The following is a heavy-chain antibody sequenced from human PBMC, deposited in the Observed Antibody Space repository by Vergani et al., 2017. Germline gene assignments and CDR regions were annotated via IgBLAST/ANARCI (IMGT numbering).Heavy chain of an antibody. CDR2: IDPSDSYT. CDR1: GYSFTSYW. Sequence: EVQLVQSGAEVKKPGESLRISCKGSGYSFTSYWISWVRQMPGKGLEWMGRIDPSDSYTNYSPSFQGHVTISADKSISTAYLQWSSLKASDTAMYYCARVGWSYYDSSGYYYAPGGWFDSWYQGTLVTVSS. J-gene: IGHJ5*01. V-gene: IGHV5-10-1*03. CDR3: ARVGWSYYDSSGYYYAPGGWFDS. D-gene: IGHD3-22*01.